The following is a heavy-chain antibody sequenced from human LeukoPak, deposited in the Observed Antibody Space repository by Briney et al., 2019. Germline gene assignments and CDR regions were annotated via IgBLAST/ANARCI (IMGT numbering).Heavy chain of an antibody. V-gene: IGHV1-24*01. J-gene: IGHJ6*03. Sequence: GASVKVSCKVSGYTLTELSMHWVRQAPGKGLEWMGGFDPEDGETIYAQKFQGRVTMTEDTSTDTAYMELSSLRSEDTAVYYCATPGGVVPAASPGYYYYMDVWGKGTTVTVSS. CDR1: GYTLTELS. D-gene: IGHD2-2*01. CDR3: ATPGGVVPAASPGYYYYMDV. CDR2: FDPEDGET.